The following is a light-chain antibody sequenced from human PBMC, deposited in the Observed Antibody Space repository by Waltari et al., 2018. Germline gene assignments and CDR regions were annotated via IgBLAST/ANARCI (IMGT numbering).Light chain of an antibody. CDR3: LLYMGSGIWV. V-gene: IGLV8-61*01. CDR1: SGSLSSTSY. Sequence: QTVVTQEPSLSVFPGGKVTLTCAFSSGSLSSTSYASWYQQTPGQAPRTVVYKADSRSSGVPDRFSGSILGNKAALTITGAQADDESDYYCLLYMGSGIWVFGGGTKLTVL. CDR2: KAD. J-gene: IGLJ3*02.